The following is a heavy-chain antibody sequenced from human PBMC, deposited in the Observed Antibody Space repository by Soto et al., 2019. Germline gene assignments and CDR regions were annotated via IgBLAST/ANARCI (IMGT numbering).Heavy chain of an antibody. V-gene: IGHV1-18*01. CDR3: ARENVLSYVDTAMVDYFDY. Sequence: GASVKVSCKASGYTFNTYSISWVRQAPGQGLEWMGWISGYNGDTNHAQKFQGRVTMTTDTSTSTAYMELRSLRSDDTAVYYCARENVLSYVDTAMVDYFDYWGQGTLVTVSS. CDR1: GYTFNTYS. D-gene: IGHD5-18*01. J-gene: IGHJ4*02. CDR2: ISGYNGDT.